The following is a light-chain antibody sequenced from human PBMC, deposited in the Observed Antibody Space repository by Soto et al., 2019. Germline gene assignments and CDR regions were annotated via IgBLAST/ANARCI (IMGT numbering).Light chain of an antibody. V-gene: IGLV2-14*01. CDR3: SSYASSGLL. CDR2: AVS. CDR1: RSDVGGYDS. Sequence: QSVLTQPASVSGSPGQSITISCTGTRSDVGGYDSVSWYQQHPGKVPKLMIYAVSIRPSGVSNRFSGSKSGSTASLTISGLQPEDEADYYCSSYASSGLLFGGGTKLTVL. J-gene: IGLJ2*01.